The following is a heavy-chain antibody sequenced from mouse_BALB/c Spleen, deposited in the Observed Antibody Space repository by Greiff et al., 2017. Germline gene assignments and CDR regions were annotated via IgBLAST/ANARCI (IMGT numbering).Heavy chain of an antibody. CDR2: IWGGGST. Sequence: VKLVESGPGLVAPSQSLSITCTVSGFSLSRYSVHWVRQPPGKGLEWLGMIWGGGSTDYNSALKSRLSISKDNSKSQVFLKMNSLQTDDTAMYYCARTTLDSSGYVGFAYWGQGTLVTVSA. D-gene: IGHD3-2*01. V-gene: IGHV2-6-4*01. CDR3: ARTTLDSSGYVGFAY. J-gene: IGHJ3*01. CDR1: GFSLSRYS.